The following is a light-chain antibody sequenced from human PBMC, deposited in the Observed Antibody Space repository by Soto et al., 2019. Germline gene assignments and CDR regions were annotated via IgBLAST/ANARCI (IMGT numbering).Light chain of an antibody. Sequence: EFVLTQSPVTLSLSPGERATLSCRASHFISTNYLAWYQQRSGQAPRLLIYGTSTRATGIPDRFSGSGSGTDFTLTISRLEPEDFAVYFCQQYATSLTWTFGHGTKVDIK. J-gene: IGKJ1*01. CDR2: GTS. CDR3: QQYATSLTWT. CDR1: HFISTNY. V-gene: IGKV3-20*01.